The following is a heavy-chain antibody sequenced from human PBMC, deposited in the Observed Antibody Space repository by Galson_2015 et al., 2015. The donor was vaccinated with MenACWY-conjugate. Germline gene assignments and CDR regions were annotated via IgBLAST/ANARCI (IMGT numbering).Heavy chain of an antibody. D-gene: IGHD6-13*01. V-gene: IGHV3-73*01. CDR2: IRSKINNYAT. CDR3: TRYLRAAEPFAF. CDR1: GFSFGDSA. Sequence: SLRLSCAASGFSFGDSAIHWVRQASGKGLEWVGRIRSKINNYATAYAASVTGRFTISRDDSKNTAYLQMSDLKTEDTAMYYCTRYLRAAEPFAFWGQGTLVTVSS. J-gene: IGHJ4*02.